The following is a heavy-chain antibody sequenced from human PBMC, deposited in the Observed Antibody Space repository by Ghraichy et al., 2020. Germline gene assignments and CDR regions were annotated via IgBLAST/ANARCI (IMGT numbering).Heavy chain of an antibody. J-gene: IGHJ4*02. CDR1: GYSFSTYG. CDR3: ARDRWTIATAGNFDC. CDR2: VSPYNWNT. Sequence: ASVKVSCKASGYSFSTYGISWVRQAPGQGLKWLGWVSPYNWNTNSAPKIQDRVTMTTDTSTSTAYMELTSLRSDDTAMYFCARDRWTIATAGNFDCWGQGALVPVSS. V-gene: IGHV1-18*01. D-gene: IGHD6-13*01.